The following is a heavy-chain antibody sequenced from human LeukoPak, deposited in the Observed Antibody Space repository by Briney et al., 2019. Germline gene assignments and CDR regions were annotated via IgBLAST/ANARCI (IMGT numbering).Heavy chain of an antibody. CDR2: IKQDGSEK. V-gene: IGHV3-7*01. Sequence: GGSLRLSCAASGFTFSSYWMSWVRQAPGKGLEWVANIKQDGSEKYYVDSVKGGFTISRDNAKNSLYLQMNSLRAEDTAVYYCARARTGYYYDNSGYYYFDYWGQGTLVTVSS. J-gene: IGHJ4*02. CDR1: GFTFSSYW. D-gene: IGHD3-22*01. CDR3: ARARTGYYYDNSGYYYFDY.